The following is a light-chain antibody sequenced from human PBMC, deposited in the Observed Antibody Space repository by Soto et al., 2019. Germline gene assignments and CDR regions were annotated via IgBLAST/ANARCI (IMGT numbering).Light chain of an antibody. Sequence: EIVLTQSPGTLSLSPGERATLSCRASQSVSSNYLAWYQRKPGQAPRLLIYGASSRATDIPNRFSGSGSGTNFTLTNTRLEPEDFAVYFCQQYGASPPTFGQGTKVEIK. CDR3: QQYGASPPT. J-gene: IGKJ1*01. CDR2: GAS. CDR1: QSVSSNY. V-gene: IGKV3-20*01.